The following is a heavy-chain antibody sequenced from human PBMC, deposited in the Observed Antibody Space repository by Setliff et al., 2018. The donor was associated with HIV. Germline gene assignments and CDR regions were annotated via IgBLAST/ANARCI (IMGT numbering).Heavy chain of an antibody. V-gene: IGHV4-30-4*01. CDR1: GGSISSDDHY. CDR3: ARQSTTSRDFDS. D-gene: IGHD2-2*01. J-gene: IGHJ4*02. CDR2: VSYTGTT. Sequence: PSETLSLTCTVSGGSISSDDHYWSWIRQPPGKGLEWIGFVSYTGTTRYSPSLGSRISISIDASKNKFSLQLSSVTAADTAVYYCARQSTTSRDFDSWGQGTLVTVSS.